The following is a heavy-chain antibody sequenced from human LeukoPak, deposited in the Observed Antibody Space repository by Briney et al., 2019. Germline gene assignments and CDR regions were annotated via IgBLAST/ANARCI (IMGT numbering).Heavy chain of an antibody. CDR2: ISFTETT. CDR3: ARWGEDVKDSFDV. V-gene: IGHV4-31*03. Sequence: SQTLSLTCTVSGGSFSSGSSYWRWLRQHPVKGLEWIGYISFTETTYYHLSLKSRVRISSDTSKTQFSLNLRSVSAADTAVYFCARWGEDVKDSFDVWGQGTLVTVSS. CDR1: GGSFSSGSSY. D-gene: IGHD1-26*01. J-gene: IGHJ3*01.